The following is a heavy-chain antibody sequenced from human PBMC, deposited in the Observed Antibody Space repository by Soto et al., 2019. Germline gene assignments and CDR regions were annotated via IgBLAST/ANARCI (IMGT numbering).Heavy chain of an antibody. CDR3: AKDWCSGTTCYCLEN. V-gene: IGHV3-23*01. J-gene: IGHJ4*02. Sequence: EVQLLESGGGLVQPGGSLRLSCAASGFTFSSYAMSWVRQAPGKGLEWVSSVSGGGGSKSYADSVKGRFTISRDNSKSPVYLQMNSLRAEDTAVYFCAKDWCSGTTCYCLENWGQGTLVTVAS. CDR1: GFTFSSYA. CDR2: VSGGGGSK. D-gene: IGHD1-7*01.